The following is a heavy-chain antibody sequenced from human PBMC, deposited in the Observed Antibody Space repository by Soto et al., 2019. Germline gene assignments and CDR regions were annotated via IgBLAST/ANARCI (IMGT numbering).Heavy chain of an antibody. D-gene: IGHD1-20*01. J-gene: IGHJ3*02. CDR2: IIPIFGTA. V-gene: IGHV1-69*06. CDR1: GGTFSSYA. CDR3: ARVQNRYNWNVPRLNAFDI. Sequence: SVKVSCKASGGTFSSYAISWVRQAPGQGLEWMGGIIPIFGTANYAQKFQGRVTITADKSTSTAYMELSSLRSEDTAVYYCARVQNRYNWNVPRLNAFDIWGQGTMVTV.